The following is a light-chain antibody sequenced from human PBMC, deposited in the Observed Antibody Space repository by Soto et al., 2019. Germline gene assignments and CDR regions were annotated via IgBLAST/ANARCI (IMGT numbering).Light chain of an antibody. CDR1: NSDVGRYNF. Sequence: QSVLTQPRSVSGSPGQSVTISCTGTNSDVGRYNFVSWYQQLPGKAPKLLISAVSQRPSGVPDRFSGSKSGNTASLTISGLQADDEAEYFCYSYTSSHNYVLGSGTKVT. CDR2: AVS. V-gene: IGLV2-11*01. CDR3: YSYTSSHNYV. J-gene: IGLJ1*01.